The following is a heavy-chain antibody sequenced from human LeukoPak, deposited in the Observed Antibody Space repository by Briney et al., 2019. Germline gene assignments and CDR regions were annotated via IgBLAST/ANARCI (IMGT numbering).Heavy chain of an antibody. Sequence: KPWETLSLTFTVSGGSLSIYYWSWVRQPPGKGLEWIGYIYDSGITNYNPSLKSRVTISVDTSKNQFSLKLTSVTAADTAVYYCTRDRELGVWGQGTTVTVSS. D-gene: IGHD1-26*01. J-gene: IGHJ6*02. V-gene: IGHV4-59*01. CDR3: TRDRELGV. CDR1: GGSLSIYY. CDR2: IYDSGIT.